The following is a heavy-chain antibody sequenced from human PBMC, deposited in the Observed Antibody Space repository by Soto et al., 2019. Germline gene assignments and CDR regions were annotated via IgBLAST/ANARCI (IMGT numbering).Heavy chain of an antibody. Sequence: QITLXXXXPXLXKPTQTLTLTCSFSGFSLSTSGVGVGWIRQPPGKALEWLALIYWDDDKRYSPSLRSRLTGTXDTSKNQVALIMPTWDPADTAPYYCAQSRCGGDSLQSDASHSYSGMDVWGHGTTVTVSS. J-gene: IGHJ6*02. CDR1: GFSLSTSGVG. D-gene: IGHD2-21*02. CDR2: IYWDDDK. CDR3: AQSRCGGDSLQSDASHSYSGMDV. V-gene: IGHV2-5*02.